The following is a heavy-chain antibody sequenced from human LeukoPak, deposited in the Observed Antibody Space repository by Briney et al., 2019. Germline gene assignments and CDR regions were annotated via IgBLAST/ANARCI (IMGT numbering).Heavy chain of an antibody. CDR3: ARDLRLYGSGSYYNPSYFDY. J-gene: IGHJ4*02. CDR2: IYSSGST. Sequence: SETLSLTCTVSDGSISSSSYYWSWIRQPAGKGLEWIGRIYSSGSTNYNPSLKSRVTISLDTSKNQFSLKLSSVTAADTAVYYCARDLRLYGSGSYYNPSYFDYWGQGTLVTVSS. V-gene: IGHV4-61*02. D-gene: IGHD3-10*01. CDR1: DGSISSSSYY.